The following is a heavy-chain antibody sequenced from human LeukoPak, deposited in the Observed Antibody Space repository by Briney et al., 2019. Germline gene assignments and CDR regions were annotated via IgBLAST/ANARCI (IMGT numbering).Heavy chain of an antibody. Sequence: SETLSLTCTVSGGSISSGGYYWSWIRQHPGKGLEWIGSIYYSGSTYYNPSLKSRVTISVDTSKNQFSLKLSSVTAADTAVYYCARVGVRILDYWGQGTLVTVSS. CDR1: GGSISSGGYY. J-gene: IGHJ4*02. CDR2: IYYSGST. CDR3: ARVGVRILDY. V-gene: IGHV4-39*07. D-gene: IGHD5-12*01.